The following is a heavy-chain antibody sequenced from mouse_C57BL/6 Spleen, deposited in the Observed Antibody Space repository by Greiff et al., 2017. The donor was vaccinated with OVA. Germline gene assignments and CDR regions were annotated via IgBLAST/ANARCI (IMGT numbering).Heavy chain of an antibody. V-gene: IGHV1-54*01. J-gene: IGHJ2*01. CDR1: GYAFTNYL. CDR2: INPGSGGT. Sequence: VKLMESGAELVRPGTSVKVSCKASGYAFTNYLIEWVKQRPGQGLEWIGVINPGSGGTNYNEKFKGKATLTADKSSSTAYMQLSSLTSEDSAVYFCAREGGGTSRYFDYWGQGTTLTVSS. CDR3: AREGGGTSRYFDY. D-gene: IGHD4-1*01.